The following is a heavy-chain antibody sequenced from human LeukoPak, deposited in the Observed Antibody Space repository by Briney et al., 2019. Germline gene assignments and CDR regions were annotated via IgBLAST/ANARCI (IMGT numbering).Heavy chain of an antibody. CDR1: GFTFSSYA. Sequence: GGSLRLSCAASGFTFSSYAMSWVRQAPGKGLEWVSAISGSGGSTYYADSVKGRFTISRDNSKNALYLQMNSLRAEDTAVYYCAKVAGYSSSWYHFDYWGQGTLVTVPS. CDR2: ISGSGGST. CDR3: AKVAGYSSSWYHFDY. V-gene: IGHV3-23*01. J-gene: IGHJ4*02. D-gene: IGHD6-13*01.